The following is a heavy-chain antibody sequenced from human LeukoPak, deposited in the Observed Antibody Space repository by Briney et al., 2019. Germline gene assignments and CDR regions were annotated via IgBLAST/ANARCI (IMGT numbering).Heavy chain of an antibody. V-gene: IGHV1-2*02. D-gene: IGHD6-6*01. CDR1: GYTFTGYY. J-gene: IGHJ5*02. CDR3: ASGESIAASNWFDP. CDR2: INPNSGGT. Sequence: ASVKVSCKASGYTFTGYYMHWVRQAPGQGLEWMGWINPNSGGTNYAQKFQGRVTMTRDTSISTAYMELSRLRSDDTAVYSCASGESIAASNWFDPWGQGTLVTVSS.